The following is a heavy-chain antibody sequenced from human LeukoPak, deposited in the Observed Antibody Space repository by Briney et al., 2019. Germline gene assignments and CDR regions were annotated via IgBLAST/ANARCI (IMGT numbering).Heavy chain of an antibody. CDR2: ISSSSSYI. CDR1: GFTFSSYW. CDR3: ARDTAVAGTGAVDY. Sequence: GGSLRLSCAASGFTFSSYWMHWVRQAPGKGLEWVSSISSSSSYIYYADSVKGRFTISRDNAKNSLYLQMNSLRAEDTAVYYCARDTAVAGTGAVDYWGQGTLVTVSS. J-gene: IGHJ4*02. D-gene: IGHD6-19*01. V-gene: IGHV3-21*01.